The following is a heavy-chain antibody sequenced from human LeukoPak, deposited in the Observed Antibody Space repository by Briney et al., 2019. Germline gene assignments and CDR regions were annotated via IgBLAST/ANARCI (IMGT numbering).Heavy chain of an antibody. J-gene: IGHJ4*02. CDR3: ARLGGLYSGTYRYQTAFEF. CDR1: GGSISSDY. CDR2: INHSGST. Sequence: SETLSLTCTVSGGSISSDYWSWIRQPPGKGLEWIGEINHSGSTNYNPSLKSRVTISVDTSKNQLSLKLSSVTAADTAVYYCARLGGLYSGTYRYQTAFEFWGQGSLLTVSS. V-gene: IGHV4-34*01. D-gene: IGHD1-26*01.